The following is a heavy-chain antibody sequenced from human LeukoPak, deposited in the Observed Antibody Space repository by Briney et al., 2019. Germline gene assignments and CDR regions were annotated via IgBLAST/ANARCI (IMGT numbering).Heavy chain of an antibody. CDR2: SNSGGSST. D-gene: IGHD6-13*01. Sequence: PGGSLRLSCAASGFTFKTYWMHWVRQAPGKGLVWVSHSNSGGSSTSYADSVRGRFTISRDNAKNTLYLQMNSLRAEDTAVYYCGRAVSAVDYWGQGVLVTVSS. CDR1: GFTFKTYW. CDR3: GRAVSAVDY. V-gene: IGHV3-74*01. J-gene: IGHJ4*02.